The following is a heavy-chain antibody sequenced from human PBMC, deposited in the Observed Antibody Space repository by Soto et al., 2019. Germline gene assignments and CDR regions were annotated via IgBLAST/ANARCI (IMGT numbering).Heavy chain of an antibody. J-gene: IGHJ4*02. D-gene: IGHD6-13*01. V-gene: IGHV3-21*01. CDR3: ARRYSSSWYYFDY. CDR2: ISSSSSYI. Sequence: GGSLRLSCAASGFTFSSYSMNWVRQAPGKGLEWVSFISSSSSYIYYADSVKGRFTISRDNAKNSLYLQMNSLRAEDTAVYYCARRYSSSWYYFDYWGQGTLVTVSS. CDR1: GFTFSSYS.